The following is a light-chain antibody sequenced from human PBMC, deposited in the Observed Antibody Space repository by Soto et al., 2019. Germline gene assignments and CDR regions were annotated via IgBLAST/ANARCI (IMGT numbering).Light chain of an antibody. CDR1: NSDVGGYSY. J-gene: IGLJ3*02. CDR2: EVT. V-gene: IGLV2-14*01. Sequence: QSALTQPASVSGSPGQSITISCTGTNSDVGGYSYVSWYQQHPGKAPKLMICEVTNRPSGVSSRFSGSKSGNTASLTISGLQVEDEATYYCSSYTSRSTWVFGGGTKVTAL. CDR3: SSYTSRSTWV.